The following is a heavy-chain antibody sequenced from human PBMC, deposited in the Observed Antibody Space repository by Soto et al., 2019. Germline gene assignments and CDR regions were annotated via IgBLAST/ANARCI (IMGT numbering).Heavy chain of an antibody. CDR2: IKQDGSEK. Sequence: GGTLRLTCAASGFTFSSCWMSWVRQAQGKGQEWVANIKQDGSEKYYVDSVKSRLPISRDKAKNSLYLQMNSLRTEDTAVYYCARGHSGGLYDDAFDIWGQGTMVTVSS. V-gene: IGHV3-7*02. J-gene: IGHJ3*02. D-gene: IGHD2-15*01. CDR3: ARGHSGGLYDDAFDI. CDR1: GFTFSSCW.